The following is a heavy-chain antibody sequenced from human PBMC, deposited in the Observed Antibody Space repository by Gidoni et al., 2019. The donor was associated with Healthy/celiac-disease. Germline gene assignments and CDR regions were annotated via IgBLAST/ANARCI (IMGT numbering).Heavy chain of an antibody. CDR2: INHSGST. D-gene: IGHD5-12*01. J-gene: IGHJ4*02. CDR1: GGSFSGYY. Sequence: QVQLQQWGAGLLKPSETLSLTCAVYGGSFSGYYWSWIRQPPGKGLEWIGEINHSGSTNYNPSLKSRVTISVDTSKNQFSLKLSSVTAADTAVYYCARLEPEGDGYNLFDYWGQGTLVTVSS. V-gene: IGHV4-34*01. CDR3: ARLEPEGDGYNLFDY.